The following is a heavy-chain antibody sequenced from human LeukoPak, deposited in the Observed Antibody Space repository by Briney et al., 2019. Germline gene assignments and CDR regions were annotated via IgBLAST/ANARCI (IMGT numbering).Heavy chain of an antibody. D-gene: IGHD4-17*01. CDR1: GFTFSSYS. V-gene: IGHV3-21*01. J-gene: IGHJ4*02. CDR3: ARQGPYGDYSH. Sequence: KPGGSLRLSCAASGFTFSSYSMNWVRQAPGKGLEWVSSISNSSYILYADSVKGRFTISRDNAKNSLFLQINSLRAEDTAVYYCARQGPYGDYSHWGQGTMVTVSS. CDR2: ISNSSYI.